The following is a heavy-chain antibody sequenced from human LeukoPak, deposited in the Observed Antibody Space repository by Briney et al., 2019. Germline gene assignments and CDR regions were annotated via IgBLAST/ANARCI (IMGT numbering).Heavy chain of an antibody. J-gene: IGHJ6*04. V-gene: IGHV2-5*02. CDR2: IYWDDDK. CDR3: AHISGTPDV. Sequence: SGPTLVNPTQTLTLTCTFSGFSLSTSGVGVGWIRQPPGNALEWLALIYWDDDKRYTPSLKSRLTITKDTSKNHVVLTMTKMNPVDTATYYCAHISGTPDVWGKGTTVTVSS. CDR1: GFSLSTSGVG.